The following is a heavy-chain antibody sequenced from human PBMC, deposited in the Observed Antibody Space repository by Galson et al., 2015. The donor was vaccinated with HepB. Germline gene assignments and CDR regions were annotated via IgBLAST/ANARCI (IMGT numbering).Heavy chain of an antibody. CDR3: ARGRTTVTTWRLIGAFDI. J-gene: IGHJ3*02. CDR1: GGSFSGYY. D-gene: IGHD4-17*01. CDR2: INHSGST. Sequence: LSLTCAVYGGSFSGYYWSWIRQPPGKGLEWIGEINHSGSTNYNPSLKSRVTISVDTSKNQFSLELSSVTAADTAVYYCARGRTTVTTWRLIGAFDIWGQGTMVTVSS. V-gene: IGHV4-34*01.